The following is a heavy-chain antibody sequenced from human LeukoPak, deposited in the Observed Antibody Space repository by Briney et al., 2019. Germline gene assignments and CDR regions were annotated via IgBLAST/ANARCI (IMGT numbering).Heavy chain of an antibody. CDR3: ARVLFLVVVPAAMDY. D-gene: IGHD2-2*01. J-gene: IGHJ4*02. V-gene: IGHV3-21*01. CDR2: ISSSSSYI. Sequence: NAGGSLRLSCAASGFTFSSYSMNWVRQAPGKGLEWVSSISSSSSYIYYADSVKGRFTISRDNAKNSLYLQMNSLRAEDTAVYYCARVLFLVVVPAAMDYWGQGTLVTVSS. CDR1: GFTFSSYS.